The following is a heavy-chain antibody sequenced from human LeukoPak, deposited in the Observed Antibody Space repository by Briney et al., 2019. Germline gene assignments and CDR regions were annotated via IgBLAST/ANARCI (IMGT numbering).Heavy chain of an antibody. V-gene: IGHV3-23*01. J-gene: IGHJ4*02. Sequence: PGGSLRLSCAASGFTFSSYAMSWVRQAPGTGLEWVSAISGSGGSTYYADSVKGRFTISRDNSKTTLYLQMNSLRAEDTAVYYCAKDRSGVGATRDYWGQGTLVTVSS. CDR3: AKDRSGVGATRDY. D-gene: IGHD1-26*01. CDR2: ISGSGGST. CDR1: GFTFSSYA.